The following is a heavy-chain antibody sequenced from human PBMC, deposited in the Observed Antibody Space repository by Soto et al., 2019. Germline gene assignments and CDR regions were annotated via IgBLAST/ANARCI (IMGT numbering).Heavy chain of an antibody. Sequence: GGSLRLSCAASGFTFSSYWMHWVRQAPGQGLVWVARIKSDGSGTIYADSVKGRLTISRDNARNTLYLQMNSLRAEDTAVYFCARGDGDYYDGNGYLGRHWGQGTLVTVSS. CDR1: GFTFSSYW. D-gene: IGHD3-22*01. V-gene: IGHV3-74*01. J-gene: IGHJ4*02. CDR2: IKSDGSGT. CDR3: ARGDGDYYDGNGYLGRH.